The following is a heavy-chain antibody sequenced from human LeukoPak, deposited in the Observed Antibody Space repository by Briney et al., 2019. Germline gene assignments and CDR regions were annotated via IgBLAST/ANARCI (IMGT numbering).Heavy chain of an antibody. CDR1: GGSISSYY. CDR3: ARQRFSEWYFDY. J-gene: IGHJ4*02. Sequence: SETLSLTCTVSGGSISSYYWSWIRQPPGKGLEWIGYIYYSGSTNYNPSLKSRVTISVDTSKNQFSLKLSSVTAADSAVYYCARQRFSEWYFDYWGQATLVTVSS. CDR2: IYYSGST. D-gene: IGHD3-3*01. V-gene: IGHV4-59*08.